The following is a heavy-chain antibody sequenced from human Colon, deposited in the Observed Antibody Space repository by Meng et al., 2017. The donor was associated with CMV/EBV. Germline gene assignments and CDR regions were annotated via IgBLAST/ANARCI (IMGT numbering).Heavy chain of an antibody. Sequence: PSVKVSCKTSGYTFNTYGVTWVRQAPGQGLEWMGWISGSNGNTNYAQKLQGRVTLTTDTSTSTAYMELGGLTSDDTAVYYCARGGGYFSAGSYPAYFDQWGQGTLVTVSS. CDR2: ISGSNGNT. CDR3: ARGGGYFSAGSYPAYFDQ. V-gene: IGHV1-18*01. D-gene: IGHD3-10*01. CDR1: GYTFNTYG. J-gene: IGHJ4*02.